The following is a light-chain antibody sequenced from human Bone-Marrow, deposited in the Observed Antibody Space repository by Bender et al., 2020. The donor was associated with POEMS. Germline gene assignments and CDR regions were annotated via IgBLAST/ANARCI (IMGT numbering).Light chain of an antibody. CDR2: DVS. CDR3: SSYSTTINLVL. CDR1: SSDIGGYDF. V-gene: IGLV2-14*01. Sequence: QSALTQPASLSGSPGQSITISCTGASSDIGGYDFVSWYQQFPGTAPKLIIYDVSDRPSGVSNRFSGSKSGNTASLTISGLRTEDEGDYYCSSYSTTINLVLFGGGTKLTVL. J-gene: IGLJ2*01.